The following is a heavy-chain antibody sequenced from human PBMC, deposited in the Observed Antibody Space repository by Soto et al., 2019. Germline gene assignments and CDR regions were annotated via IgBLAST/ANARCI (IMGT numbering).Heavy chain of an antibody. CDR2: MNLNSGYT. J-gene: IGHJ4*02. D-gene: IGHD4-17*01. Sequence: QVQLVQSGAEVKKPVASVKVSCKASGYTFTSDDINWLRQATGQGLEWMGWMNLNSGYTGDAQKFQGRVTMTRDNSMRTACMDLSSLRSEDTAVYYCARANGDFDYWGQGTLVTVAS. CDR1: GYTFTSDD. CDR3: ARANGDFDY. V-gene: IGHV1-8*01.